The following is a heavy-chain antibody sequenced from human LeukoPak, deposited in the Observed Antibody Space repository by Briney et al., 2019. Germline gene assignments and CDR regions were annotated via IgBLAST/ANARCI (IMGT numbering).Heavy chain of an antibody. J-gene: IGHJ5*02. D-gene: IGHD5-24*01. CDR1: GYTFTSYA. V-gene: IGHV7-4-1*02. Sequence: ASVKVSCKASGYTFTSYAMNWVRQAPGQGLEWMGWINTNTGNPTYAQGFTGRFVFSLDISVSTAYLQISSLKAEDTAVYYCARVSFPRQGIEMATISDWFDPWGQGTLVTVSS. CDR3: ARVSFPRQGIEMATISDWFDP. CDR2: INTNTGNP.